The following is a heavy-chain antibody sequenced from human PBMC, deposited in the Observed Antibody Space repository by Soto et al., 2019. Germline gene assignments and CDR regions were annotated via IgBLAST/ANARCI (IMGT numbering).Heavy chain of an antibody. J-gene: IGHJ5*02. D-gene: IGHD6-25*01. CDR3: GSVRPSGYVLS. CDR2: VYFSGNT. Sequence: PERLSLTCTVAAGSLSSYYLTWNRQSPGKGLEWIGYVYFSGNTNYNPSLKSRVTISIDTSKNQFSLRLASVTAADAAVYYCGSVRPSGYVLSWGQGTLVTVSS. V-gene: IGHV4-59*08. CDR1: AGSLSSYY.